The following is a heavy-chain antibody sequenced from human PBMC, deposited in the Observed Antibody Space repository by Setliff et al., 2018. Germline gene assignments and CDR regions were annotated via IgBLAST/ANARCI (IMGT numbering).Heavy chain of an antibody. CDR1: GASISTTYYY. J-gene: IGHJ4*02. D-gene: IGHD1-7*01. CDR3: ARTGTYRYFDY. Sequence: SETLSLTCSVSGASISTTYYYWDWIRQSPEKGLEWIGTIYQNGITYYNPSVKSRVTISVDKSKNQFSLSLRSVTAADTAVYYCARTGTYRYFDYWGQGTQVTVSS. CDR2: IYQNGIT. V-gene: IGHV4-39*07.